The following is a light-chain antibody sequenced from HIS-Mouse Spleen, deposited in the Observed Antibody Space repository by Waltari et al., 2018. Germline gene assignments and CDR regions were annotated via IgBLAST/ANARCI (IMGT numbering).Light chain of an antibody. V-gene: IGLV1-47*01. J-gene: IGLJ2*01. CDR2: RNN. CDR3: AAWDDSLSGVV. CDR1: SSNTGSNY. Sequence: QSVLTQPPSASGTPGQTATISCSGSSSNTGSNYVYWYQQLPGTAPKLLIYRNNQRPSGVPDRFSGSKSGTSASLAISGRRSEDEADYYCAAWDDSLSGVVFGGGTKLTVL.